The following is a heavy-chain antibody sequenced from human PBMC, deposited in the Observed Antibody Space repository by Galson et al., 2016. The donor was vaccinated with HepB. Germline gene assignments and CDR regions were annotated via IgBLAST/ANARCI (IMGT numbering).Heavy chain of an antibody. D-gene: IGHD2-21*02. CDR1: GDSIGTTSW. J-gene: IGHJ6*02. CDR2: IYHSGLT. V-gene: IGHV4-4*02. CDR3: ARAHYCVSDECYSYSMDV. Sequence: SETLSLTCAVPGDSIGTTSWWSWVRQPPGKGLEWIGEIYHSGLTNYNPSLKSRLTLSVDKSKNQFSLRLSSVTAADTAVYYCARAHYCVSDECYSYSMDVWGQGTTVTVSS.